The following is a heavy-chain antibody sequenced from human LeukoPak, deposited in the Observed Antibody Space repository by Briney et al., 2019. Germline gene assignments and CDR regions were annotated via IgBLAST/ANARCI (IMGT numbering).Heavy chain of an antibody. D-gene: IGHD1-1*01. CDR2: NYHSGST. Sequence: PSETLSLTCAVSGYSISSGYYWGWIRPPPGKGLEWIGRNYHSGSTYYNPSLKSRVTISVDTSKNQFSLKLSSVTAADTAVYYCARNYWNDALYNWFDPWGQGTLVTVSS. CDR3: ARNYWNDALYNWFDP. CDR1: GYSISSGYY. J-gene: IGHJ5*02. V-gene: IGHV4-38-2*01.